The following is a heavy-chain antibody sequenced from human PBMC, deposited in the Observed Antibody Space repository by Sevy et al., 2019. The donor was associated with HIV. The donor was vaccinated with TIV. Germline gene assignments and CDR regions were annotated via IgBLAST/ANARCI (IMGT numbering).Heavy chain of an antibody. CDR2: SVYDGSNK. CDR3: ARDPRMYGDYLLAYFDY. J-gene: IGHJ4*02. V-gene: IGHV3-33*01. CDR1: GFTPSTYG. D-gene: IGHD2-8*01. Sequence: GGSLRLSCAASGFTPSTYGMHWVRQAPGKGLEWVAVSVYDGSNKYYAHSGKGGFTISRENSKNTLFLQMDGLGAEDTAVYYCARDPRMYGDYLLAYFDYWGQGTLVTVSS.